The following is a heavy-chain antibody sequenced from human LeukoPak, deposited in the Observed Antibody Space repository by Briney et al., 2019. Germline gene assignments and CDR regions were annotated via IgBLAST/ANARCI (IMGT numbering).Heavy chain of an antibody. J-gene: IGHJ4*02. CDR2: IYSGGST. Sequence: GGSLRLSCAASGFTFSSYAMSWVRQAPGKGLEWVSVIYSGGSTYYADSVKGRFTISRDNSKNTLYLQMNSLRAEDTAVYYCARPYGSGSYRQYYFDYWGQGTLVTVSS. CDR1: GFTFSSYA. D-gene: IGHD3-10*01. CDR3: ARPYGSGSYRQYYFDY. V-gene: IGHV3-66*04.